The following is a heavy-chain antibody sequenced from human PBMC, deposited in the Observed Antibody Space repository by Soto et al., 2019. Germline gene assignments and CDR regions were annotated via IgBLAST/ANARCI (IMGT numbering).Heavy chain of an antibody. J-gene: IGHJ4*02. Sequence: GGSLRLSFADSGFTFSNACISWVLQAPLKGLEWVGRIKSKTDGGTTYYAAPVKGRFTISRDDSKKTLYLQMNSLKTDDPAVCYCTTLSDAHYGYWGQGTLLTASS. V-gene: IGHV3-15*01. CDR3: TTLSDAHYGY. CDR1: GFTFSNAC. D-gene: IGHD3-16*01. CDR2: IKSKTDGGTT.